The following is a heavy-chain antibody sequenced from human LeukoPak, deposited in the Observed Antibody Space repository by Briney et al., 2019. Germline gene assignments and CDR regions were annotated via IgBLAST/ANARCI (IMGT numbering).Heavy chain of an antibody. CDR2: INSDGSST. J-gene: IGHJ4*02. CDR1: GFTFSSYW. V-gene: IGHV3-74*01. CDR3: ARGGDFWSGYYTYYFDY. D-gene: IGHD3-3*01. Sequence: GGSLRLSCAASGFTFSSYWMHWVRQAPGKGLVWASRINSDGSSTSYADSVQVRFTISRDNAKNTLYLQMNSLRAEDTAVYYCARGGDFWSGYYTYYFDYWGQGTLVTVSS.